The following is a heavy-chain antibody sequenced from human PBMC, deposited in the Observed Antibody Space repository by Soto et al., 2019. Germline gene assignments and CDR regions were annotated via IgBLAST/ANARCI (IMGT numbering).Heavy chain of an antibody. J-gene: IGHJ6*03. CDR2: IYYSGNS. Sequence: SVTLPLSWTVVEASITSLAYYWGLIRPPPGKGLEYIGTIYYSGNSYYNPSLKSRVTMSVDTSKNQFSLKLSSVTAADTAIYYCARHHTISAYYYYMDVWGKGTTVTVS. V-gene: IGHV4-39*01. CDR1: EASITSLAYY. CDR3: ARHHTISAYYYYMDV. D-gene: IGHD2-2*01.